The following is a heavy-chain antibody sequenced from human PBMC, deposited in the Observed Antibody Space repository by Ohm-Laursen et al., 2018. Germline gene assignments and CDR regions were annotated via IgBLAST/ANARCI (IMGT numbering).Heavy chain of an antibody. D-gene: IGHD5-12*01. CDR3: ARRAYSGLYYFDY. J-gene: IGHJ4*02. CDR1: GGSVNSGSSY. Sequence: SDTLSLTCIVSGGSVNSGSSYWSWIRQSPGKGLEWIGYIYNSGSTNYNPSLKSRVTLSVDMSKNQFSLKLSSVTAADTAVYYCARRAYSGLYYFDYWGQGTLVTVSS. CDR2: IYNSGST. V-gene: IGHV4-61*01.